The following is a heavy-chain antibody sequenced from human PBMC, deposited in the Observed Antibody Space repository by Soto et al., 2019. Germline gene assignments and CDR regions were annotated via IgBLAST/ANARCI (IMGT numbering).Heavy chain of an antibody. V-gene: IGHV4-34*01. CDR2: INHSGST. D-gene: IGHD2-8*01. J-gene: IGHJ6*03. CDR1: GGSFSGYY. Sequence: QVQLNQWGAGLLKPSETLSLTCAVYGGSFSGYYWSWIRQPPGKGLEWIGEINHSGSTNHNPSLKSRVTISVDTSKNLFSLKLNSVTAAGTAVYYCASNNGWYYYYYMDVWGNGTTVTVSS. CDR3: ASNNGWYYYYYMDV.